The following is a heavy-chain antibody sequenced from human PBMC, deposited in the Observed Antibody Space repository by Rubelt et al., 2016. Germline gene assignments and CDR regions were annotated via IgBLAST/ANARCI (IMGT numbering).Heavy chain of an antibody. CDR1: GGSFSGYY. CDR3: AKPGCSGGSCFNNWFDP. Sequence: QVQLQQWGAGLLKPSETLSLTCAVYGGSFSGYYWSWIRQPPGKGLEWIGEINHSGSTNYNPSLKSRVTISVDTSKNQCSLKLSSVTAAETAVYYCAKPGCSGGSCFNNWFDPWGQGTLVTVSS. V-gene: IGHV4-34*01. J-gene: IGHJ5*02. CDR2: INHSGST. D-gene: IGHD2-15*01.